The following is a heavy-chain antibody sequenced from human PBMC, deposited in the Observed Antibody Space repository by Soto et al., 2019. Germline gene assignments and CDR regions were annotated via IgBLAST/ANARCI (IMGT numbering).Heavy chain of an antibody. J-gene: IGHJ3*02. CDR1: GYSFTRYW. CDR2: IYPGDSDT. CDR3: ARTRAAAVYDAFDI. V-gene: IGHV5-51*01. Sequence: PGESLKISCKGSGYSFTRYWIGWVRQMPGKGLEWMGIIYPGDSDTRHSPSFQGQVTISADNSISTAYLQWSSLKASDTAMYYCARTRAAAVYDAFDIWGQGTMVTVSS. D-gene: IGHD6-13*01.